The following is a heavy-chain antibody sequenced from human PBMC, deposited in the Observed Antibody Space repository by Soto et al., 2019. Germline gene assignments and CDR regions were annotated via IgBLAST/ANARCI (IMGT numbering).Heavy chain of an antibody. V-gene: IGHV4-30-2*01. CDR1: GVSISTGDYA. J-gene: IGHJ4*02. CDR3: ARENVN. Sequence: SETLSLTCTVSGVSISTGDYAWSWIRQPPGKGLEWIGYIYHSGDSYYNPSLQSRVTISVDRSKNQFSLKLSSVTAADTAVYYCARENVNWGQGTLVTVSS. CDR2: IYHSGDS.